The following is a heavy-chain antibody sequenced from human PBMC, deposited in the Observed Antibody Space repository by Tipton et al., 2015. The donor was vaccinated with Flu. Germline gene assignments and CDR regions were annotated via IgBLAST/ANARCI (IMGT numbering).Heavy chain of an antibody. D-gene: IGHD1-26*01. J-gene: IGHJ1*01. CDR1: GGSISSYY. CDR3: ARYGTYDGSRYFQH. CDR2: IYYSGST. V-gene: IGHV4-59*01. Sequence: TLSLTCTVSGGSISSYYWSWIRQPPGKGLEWIGHIYYSGSTNYNPSLKSRVTISVDTSKNQFSLKLSSVTAADTAVYYCARYGTYDGSRYFQHWGQSTLVTVSS.